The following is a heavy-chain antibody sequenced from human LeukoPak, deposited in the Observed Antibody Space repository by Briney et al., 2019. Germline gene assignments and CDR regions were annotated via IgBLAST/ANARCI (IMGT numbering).Heavy chain of an antibody. CDR3: ARKHIAVAGTVTYYFDY. CDR1: GFTFSSYE. V-gene: IGHV3-48*03. D-gene: IGHD6-19*01. Sequence: GGSLRLSCAASGFTFSSYEMNWVHQAPGKGLEWVSYISSSGSTIYYADSVKGRFTISRDNAKNSLYLQMNSLRAEDTAVYYCARKHIAVAGTVTYYFDYWGQGTLVTVSS. J-gene: IGHJ4*02. CDR2: ISSSGSTI.